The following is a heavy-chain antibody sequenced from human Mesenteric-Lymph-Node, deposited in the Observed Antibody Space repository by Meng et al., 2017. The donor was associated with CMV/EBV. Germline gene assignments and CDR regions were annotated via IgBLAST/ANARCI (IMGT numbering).Heavy chain of an antibody. CDR2: INSGGTII. J-gene: IGHJ4*02. V-gene: IGHV3-48*03. D-gene: IGHD1-7*01. Sequence: GGSLRLSCVASQFSFSDYEMNWVRQAPGKGLEWVSYINSGGTIIYYADSVKGRFTFSRDNAKNSLYLQMNSLRADDTAVYYCARAGGKGISYNWNYAADYWGQGTLVTVSS. CDR1: QFSFSDYE. CDR3: ARAGGKGISYNWNYAADY.